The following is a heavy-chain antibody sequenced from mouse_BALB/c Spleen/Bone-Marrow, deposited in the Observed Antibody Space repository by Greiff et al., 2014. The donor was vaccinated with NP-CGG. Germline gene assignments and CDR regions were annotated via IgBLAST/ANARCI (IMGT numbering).Heavy chain of an antibody. V-gene: IGHV1-55*01. D-gene: IGHD4-1*01. J-gene: IGHJ2*01. CDR3: AREKDWVFGY. CDR2: IYPGSDST. CDR1: GYTFASYW. Sequence: QVQLKESGAELVKPGTSVTMSCKASGYTFASYWMHWVKQRPGQGLEWIGDIYPGSDSTNYNEKFKSKATLTVDTSSSTAYMRLSSLTSEDSAVYYCAREKDWVFGYWGQGTTLTVSS.